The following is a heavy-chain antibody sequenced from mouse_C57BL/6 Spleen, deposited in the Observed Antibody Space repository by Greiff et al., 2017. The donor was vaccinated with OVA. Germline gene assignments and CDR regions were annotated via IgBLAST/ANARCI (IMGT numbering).Heavy chain of an antibody. V-gene: IGHV1-81*01. CDR3: ARWESNVDD. CDR2: IYPRSGNT. CDR1: GYTFTSYC. D-gene: IGHD2-5*01. J-gene: IGHJ2*01. Sequence: QVQLQQSGAELARPGASVKLSCKASGYTFTSYCIRWVKQRPGQGLEWIGEIYPRSGNTYYNEKFKGKATLTADKSSSTAYMELRSLTSEDSAVYFCARWESNVDDWGKGTTLTVSS.